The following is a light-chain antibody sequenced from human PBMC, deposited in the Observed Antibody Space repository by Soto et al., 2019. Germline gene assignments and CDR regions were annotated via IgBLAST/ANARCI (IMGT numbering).Light chain of an antibody. V-gene: IGLV2-14*03. CDR3: SSYTSSVTVV. Sequence: QSALTQPASVSGSPGLSITISCTGTASDVGGYNYVSWYQQHPGKAPKLMIYEVRNRPSGVSNRFSGSKSGNTASLTISGLQAEDEADYYCSSYTSSVTVVFGGGTKLTVL. J-gene: IGLJ2*01. CDR1: ASDVGGYNY. CDR2: EVR.